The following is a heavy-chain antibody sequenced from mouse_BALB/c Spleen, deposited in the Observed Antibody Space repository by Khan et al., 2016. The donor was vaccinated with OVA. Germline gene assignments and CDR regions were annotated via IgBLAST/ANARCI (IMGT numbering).Heavy chain of an antibody. V-gene: IGHV2-3*01. J-gene: IGHJ4*01. CDR3: AKCAPDYYSMDY. CDR1: GFSFTSYG. CDR2: IWGDGST. Sequence: VQLQQSGPGLVAPSQSLSITCTVSGFSFTSYGVNWVRQPPGKGLEWLGVIWGDGSTNYHSAPITSLIIIKDNSKSQVFLKLNSLQTDDTATYYCAKCAPDYYSMDYWGQGTSVTVSS.